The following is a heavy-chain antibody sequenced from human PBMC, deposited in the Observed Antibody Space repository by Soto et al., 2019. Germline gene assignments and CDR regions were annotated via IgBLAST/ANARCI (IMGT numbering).Heavy chain of an antibody. CDR3: AKNYYGSGSYYKNYYYGMDV. J-gene: IGHJ6*02. CDR1: GFTFSSYA. V-gene: IGHV3-23*01. D-gene: IGHD3-10*01. CDR2: ISGSGGST. Sequence: GGSLRLSCAASGFTFSSYAMSWVRQAPRKGLEWVSAISGSGGSTYYADSVKGRFTISRDNSKNTLYLQMNSLRAEDTAVYYCAKNYYGSGSYYKNYYYGMDVWGQGTTVTVSS.